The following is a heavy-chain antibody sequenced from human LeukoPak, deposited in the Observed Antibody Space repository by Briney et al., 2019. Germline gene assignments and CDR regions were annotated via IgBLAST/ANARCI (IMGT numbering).Heavy chain of an antibody. Sequence: GASLRLSCAASGFTFSSYAMSWVRQAPGKGLEWVSAISGSGGSTHYADSVKGRFTISRDNSKNTLYLQMNSLRAEDTAVYYCAKLGHFNWFDPWGQGTLVTVSS. CDR2: ISGSGGST. V-gene: IGHV3-23*01. J-gene: IGHJ5*02. CDR1: GFTFSSYA. CDR3: AKLGHFNWFDP. D-gene: IGHD3-3*02.